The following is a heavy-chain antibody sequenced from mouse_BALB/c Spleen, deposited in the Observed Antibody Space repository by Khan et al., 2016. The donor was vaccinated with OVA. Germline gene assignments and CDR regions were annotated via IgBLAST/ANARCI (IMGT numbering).Heavy chain of an antibody. Sequence: VQLKESGPGLVKPSQSLSLTCTVTGYSITNNYAWNWIRQFPGNKLEWMGYISYSGSTNYNQSLKSRISITRDKSKNQFFLQLNSVTTEDTATYYWARVNYCGYYFDYWGQGTTLTVSS. V-gene: IGHV3-2*02. D-gene: IGHD1-1*01. J-gene: IGHJ2*01. CDR2: ISYSGST. CDR3: ARVNYCGYYFDY. CDR1: GYSITNNYA.